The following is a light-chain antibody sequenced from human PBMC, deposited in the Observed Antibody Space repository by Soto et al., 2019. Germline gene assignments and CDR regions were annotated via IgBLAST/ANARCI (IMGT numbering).Light chain of an antibody. CDR2: LNSDGSH. CDR1: SGHSTYA. CDR3: QTWGTGIQV. Sequence: QLVLTQSPSASASLGASVKLTCTLSSGHSTYAIAWHQQQPEKGPRYLMKLNSDGSHSKGDGIPDRFSGSSSGAVRYLTISSIQSEDEADYYCQTWGTGIQVFGGGTKVTVL. V-gene: IGLV4-69*01. J-gene: IGLJ3*02.